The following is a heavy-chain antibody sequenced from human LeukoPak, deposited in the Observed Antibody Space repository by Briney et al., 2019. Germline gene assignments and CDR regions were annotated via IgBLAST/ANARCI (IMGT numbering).Heavy chain of an antibody. D-gene: IGHD1-26*01. CDR3: ARGGLIVGATYHYGMDV. CDR2: TNHSGST. Sequence: SETLSLTCAVYVGSFSGYSWTWIRQPPWKGLEWIGETNHSGSTKYNPSLKSRVTISVDTSKNQFSLKLSSMTAADTAVYYCARGGLIVGATYHYGMDVWGQGTTVTVSS. CDR1: VGSFSGYS. J-gene: IGHJ6*02. V-gene: IGHV4-34*01.